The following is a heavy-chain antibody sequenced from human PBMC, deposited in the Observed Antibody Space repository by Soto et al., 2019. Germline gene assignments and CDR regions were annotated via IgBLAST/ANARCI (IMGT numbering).Heavy chain of an antibody. D-gene: IGHD5-18*01. CDR3: ARRTAHDAFGI. V-gene: IGHV4-31*03. CDR1: CGSISSGGYY. J-gene: IGHJ3*02. CDR2: IYYSGST. Sequence: SETLSLTCTVSCGSISSGGYYWSWIRQHPGKGLEWIGYIYYSGSTYYNPPLKSRVTISVDMSKNQFSLKLSSVTAADTAVYYCARRTAHDAFGIWGQGTMVTVSS.